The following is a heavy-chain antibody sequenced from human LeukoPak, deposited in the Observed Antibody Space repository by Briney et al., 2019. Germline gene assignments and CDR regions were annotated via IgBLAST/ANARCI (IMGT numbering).Heavy chain of an antibody. CDR2: ISTYSGNT. Sequence: ASVKVSCEASGYTFTNYGFCWVRQAPGQGLEWMGWISTYSGNTKYAQKLQGRVTMTTDASTSTAYMELRSLRSDDTAVYYCARDTNQLTYSDYWGQGTLVTVSS. D-gene: IGHD2-2*01. J-gene: IGHJ4*02. V-gene: IGHV1-18*01. CDR3: ARDTNQLTYSDY. CDR1: GYTFTNYG.